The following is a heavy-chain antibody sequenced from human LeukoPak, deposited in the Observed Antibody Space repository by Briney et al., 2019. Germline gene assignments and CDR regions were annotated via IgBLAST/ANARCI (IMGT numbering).Heavy chain of an antibody. D-gene: IGHD4-17*01. V-gene: IGHV3-23*01. CDR1: GFTFSSYA. CDR2: ISGSGGRT. J-gene: IGHJ6*02. CDR3: ARSVTRGYYYYYGMDV. Sequence: PGGSLRLSCAASGFTFSSYAMSWVRQAPGKGLEWVSAISGSGGRTYYADSVKGRFTISRDNSKNTLHLQMNSLRAEDTAVYYCARSVTRGYYYYYGMDVWGQGTTVSVSS.